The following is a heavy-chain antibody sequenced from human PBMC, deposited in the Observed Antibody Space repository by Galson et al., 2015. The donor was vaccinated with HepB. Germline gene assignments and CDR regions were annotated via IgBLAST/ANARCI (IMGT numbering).Heavy chain of an antibody. CDR3: ARDRCTSTSCFFDY. Sequence: SLRLSCAASGLSFSNYWMSWVRQAPGKGLEWVANIKQDGSEKYYVDSVKGRFTISRDNAKNSLYLQMNSLRAEDTAVYYCARDRCTSTSCFFDYWGQGTLVTVSS. D-gene: IGHD2-2*01. V-gene: IGHV3-7*03. J-gene: IGHJ4*02. CDR1: GLSFSNYW. CDR2: IKQDGSEK.